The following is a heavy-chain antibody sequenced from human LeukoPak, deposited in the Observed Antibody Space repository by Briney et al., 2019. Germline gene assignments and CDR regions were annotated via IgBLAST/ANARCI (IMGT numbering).Heavy chain of an antibody. D-gene: IGHD6-13*01. J-gene: IGHJ5*02. CDR1: GGSFSAYY. V-gene: IGHV4-34*01. CDR3: ARDRQLGSYNWFDP. Sequence: SETLSLTCAVYGGSFSAYYWSWIRQPPGKGPEWIGEINHSGSTNYNPSLKSRVTISVDTSKNQFSLKLSSVTAADTATYYCARDRQLGSYNWFDPWGQGTPVTVSS. CDR2: INHSGST.